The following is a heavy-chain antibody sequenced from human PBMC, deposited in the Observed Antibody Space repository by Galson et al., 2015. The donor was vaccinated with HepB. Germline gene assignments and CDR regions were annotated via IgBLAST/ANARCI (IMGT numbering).Heavy chain of an antibody. D-gene: IGHD3-22*01. V-gene: IGHV1-18*04. CDR2: ISAYNGNT. CDR3: ARDYYDSSGYYSTAYYYYGMDV. Sequence: SVKVSCKASGYTFTSYGISWVRQAPGQGLEWMGWISAYNGNTNYAQKLQGRVTMTTDTSTSTAYMELRSLRSDDTAVYYCARDYYDSSGYYSTAYYYYGMDVWGQGTTVTVSS. J-gene: IGHJ6*02. CDR1: GYTFTSYG.